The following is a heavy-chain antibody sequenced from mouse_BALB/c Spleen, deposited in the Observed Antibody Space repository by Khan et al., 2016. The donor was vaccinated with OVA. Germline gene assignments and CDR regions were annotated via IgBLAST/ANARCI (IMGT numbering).Heavy chain of an antibody. D-gene: IGHD2-13*01. CDR1: GFTFSDCY. CDR2: ISDGGSYI. J-gene: IGHJ3*01. Sequence: EVELVESGGGLVKPGGSLKLSCAASGFTFSDCYMYWIRQTPEKRLEWVATISDGGSYIYYADSVKGRLTISRDNAKNNLYLQMSSLKSEDIAMYYCARGYYGDPFAYWGHGTLVTVSA. CDR3: ARGYYGDPFAY. V-gene: IGHV5-4*02.